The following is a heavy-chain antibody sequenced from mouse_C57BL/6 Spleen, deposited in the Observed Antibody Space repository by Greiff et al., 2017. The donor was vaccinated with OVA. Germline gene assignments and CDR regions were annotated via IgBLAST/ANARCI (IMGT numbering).Heavy chain of an antibody. D-gene: IGHD2-4*01. CDR3: ARHEDHDYDGTGFDY. J-gene: IGHJ2*01. V-gene: IGHV1-62-2*01. CDR1: GYTFTEYT. CDR2: FYPGSGSI. Sequence: VKLMESGAELVKPGASVKLSCKASGYTFTEYTIHWVKQRSGQGLEWIGWFYPGSGSIKYNEKFKDKATLTADKSSSTVYMELSRLTSEDSAVYFCARHEDHDYDGTGFDYWGQGTTLTVSS.